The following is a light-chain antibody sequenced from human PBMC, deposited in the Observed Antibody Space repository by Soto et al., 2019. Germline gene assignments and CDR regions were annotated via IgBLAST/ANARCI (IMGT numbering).Light chain of an antibody. CDR2: GAS. J-gene: IGKJ2*01. V-gene: IGKV3-15*01. Sequence: EIVMTQSPATLSVSPGERATLSCRASQSVSSNLAWYQQKPGHAPRLLIYGASTRATGIPARFSGSGSGAEFTLTISGLQSEDFAVYYCQQYNNWPYTFGQGTTLEIK. CDR3: QQYNNWPYT. CDR1: QSVSSN.